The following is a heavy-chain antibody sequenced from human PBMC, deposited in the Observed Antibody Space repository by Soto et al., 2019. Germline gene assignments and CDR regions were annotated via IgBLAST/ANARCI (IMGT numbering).Heavy chain of an antibody. J-gene: IGHJ4*02. CDR3: ASDRPYGAHAPDY. V-gene: IGHV3-23*01. CDR1: GCSLSSYA. CDR2: ISGSFGST. Sequence: GALRLSCVASGCSLSSYAMNWGRQAPGKGLEWVSTISGSFGSTYYADSVQGRFTVSRDNSKNTLYLQMNSLRAEDTAVYHCASDRPYGAHAPDYWGQGTLVTVSS. D-gene: IGHD4-17*01.